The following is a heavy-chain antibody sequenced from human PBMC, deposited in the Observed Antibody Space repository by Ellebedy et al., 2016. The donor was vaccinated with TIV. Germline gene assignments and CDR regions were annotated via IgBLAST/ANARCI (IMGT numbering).Heavy chain of an antibody. CDR1: GYTFTSYA. Sequence: AASVKVSCKASGYTFTSYAMHWVRQAPGQRLEWMGWINAGNGNTKYSQKFQGRVTITRDTSASTAYMELSSLRSEDTAVYYCARNGIAAAGKGRYYYGMDVWGQGTTVTVSS. CDR3: ARNGIAAAGKGRYYYGMDV. V-gene: IGHV1-3*01. J-gene: IGHJ6*02. CDR2: INAGNGNT. D-gene: IGHD6-13*01.